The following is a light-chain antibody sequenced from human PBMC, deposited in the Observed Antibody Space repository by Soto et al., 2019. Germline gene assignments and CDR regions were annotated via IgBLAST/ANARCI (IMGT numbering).Light chain of an antibody. CDR1: QVISNY. CDR2: AAS. Sequence: DIPLTQSPSFLSASVGDRVTITCRASQVISNYLVWYRQKPGKAPELLIYAASTLQSGVPSRFSGSGSGTEFTLTISSLQPEDFATYYCQHLNSYLWTFGQGTKVEIK. CDR3: QHLNSYLWT. V-gene: IGKV1-9*01. J-gene: IGKJ1*01.